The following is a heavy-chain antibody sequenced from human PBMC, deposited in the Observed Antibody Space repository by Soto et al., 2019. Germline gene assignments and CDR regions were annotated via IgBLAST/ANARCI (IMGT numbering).Heavy chain of an antibody. CDR1: GGSFSGYY. J-gene: IGHJ4*02. Sequence: PSETLSLTCAVYGGSFSGYYWSWIRQPPGKGLEWIGEINHSGSTNYNPSLKSRVTISVDTSKNQFSLKLSSVTAADTAVYYCASIGRIAAATRWGFAYWGQGTLVTVSS. CDR3: ASIGRIAAATRWGFAY. CDR2: INHSGST. V-gene: IGHV4-34*01. D-gene: IGHD6-13*01.